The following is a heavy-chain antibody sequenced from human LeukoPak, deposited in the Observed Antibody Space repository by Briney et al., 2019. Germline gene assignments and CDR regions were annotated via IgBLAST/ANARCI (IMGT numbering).Heavy chain of an antibody. Sequence: PSETLSLTCAVYGGSFSGYYWSWIRQPPGKGLEWIGEINHSGSTNYNPSLKSRVTISVDTSKNQFSLKLSSVTAADTAVYYCARAPVHYDFWSGVYYYGMDVWGQGTTVTVSS. D-gene: IGHD3-3*01. CDR3: ARAPVHYDFWSGVYYYGMDV. J-gene: IGHJ6*02. CDR1: GGSFSGYY. CDR2: INHSGST. V-gene: IGHV4-34*01.